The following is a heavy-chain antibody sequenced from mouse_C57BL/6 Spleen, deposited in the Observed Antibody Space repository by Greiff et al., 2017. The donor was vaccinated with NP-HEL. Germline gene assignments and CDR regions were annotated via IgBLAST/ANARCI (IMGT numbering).Heavy chain of an antibody. CDR3: ARVYYGSLFDY. CDR1: GYTFTSYW. V-gene: IGHV1-69*01. J-gene: IGHJ2*01. D-gene: IGHD1-1*01. CDR2: IDPSDSYT. Sequence: HVQLQQPGAELVMPGASVKLSCKASGYTFTSYWMHWVKQRPGQGLEWIGEIDPSDSYTNYNQKFKGKSTLTVDKSSSTAYMQLSSLTSEDSAVYYCARVYYGSLFDYWGQGTTLTVSS.